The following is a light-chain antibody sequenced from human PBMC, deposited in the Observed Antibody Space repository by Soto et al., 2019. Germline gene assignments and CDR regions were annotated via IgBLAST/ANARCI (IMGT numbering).Light chain of an antibody. CDR3: QQYNGYSEA. V-gene: IGKV3-15*01. CDR1: QTINNN. Sequence: DMVMTQAPATLSVSPGERATLSCRASQTINNNVAWYQLKDGQVPRLVIYGASTRATDIPARFSGSGSGTEFTLTISSLQPDDVATYYCQQYNGYSEAFGQGTKVDIK. J-gene: IGKJ1*01. CDR2: GAS.